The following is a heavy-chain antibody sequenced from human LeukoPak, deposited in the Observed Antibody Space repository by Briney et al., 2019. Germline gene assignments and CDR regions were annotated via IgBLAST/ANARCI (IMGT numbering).Heavy chain of an antibody. CDR2: IRSDGVEK. CDR3: AREFTGYGNTDY. J-gene: IGHJ4*02. Sequence: GGSLRLSCTAAGFSLSMYWMSWVRQAPGKGLEWVANIRSDGVEKYYVDSVRGRFTISTDTAKNTLYLQMNSLRADDTAVYYCAREFTGYGNTDYWGQGTLVTVSS. D-gene: IGHD5-12*01. CDR1: GFSLSMYW. V-gene: IGHV3-7*03.